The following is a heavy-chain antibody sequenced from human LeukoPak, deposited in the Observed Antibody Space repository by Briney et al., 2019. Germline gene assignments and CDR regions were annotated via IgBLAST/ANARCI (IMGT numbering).Heavy chain of an antibody. V-gene: IGHV1-2*02. CDR2: SNPNSGGA. CDR3: ARDPRNDYGDSRHY. J-gene: IGHJ4*02. CDR1: GYTFTGYY. D-gene: IGHD4-17*01. Sequence: ASVKVSCKASGYTFTGYYMHWVRQAPGQGLEWGGWSNPNSGGANYPPKFQGRVTTTRDTSISTAYMELSRLRSDDTAVYYCARDPRNDYGDSRHYWGQGTLVTVSS.